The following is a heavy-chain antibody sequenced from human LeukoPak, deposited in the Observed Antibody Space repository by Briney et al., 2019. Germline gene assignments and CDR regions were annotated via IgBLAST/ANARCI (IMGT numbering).Heavy chain of an antibody. D-gene: IGHD1-14*01. CDR1: GFTVITND. CDR2: LYIDGNT. J-gene: IGHJ4*02. Sequence: GGSLRLSCAASGFTVITNDMTWVRQAPGKGLEWVSVLYIDGNTKYSDSVQGRFTISSDNSNNTLYLQMHSLSPDDTAVYYCARGVEPLAANTLAYWGQGNVVTVTA. CDR3: ARGVEPLAANTLAY. V-gene: IGHV3-53*01.